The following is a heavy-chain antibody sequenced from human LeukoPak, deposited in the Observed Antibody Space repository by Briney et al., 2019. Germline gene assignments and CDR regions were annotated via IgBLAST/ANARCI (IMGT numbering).Heavy chain of an antibody. CDR2: ISAYNGNT. CDR1: GYTFTSYG. Sequence: ASVKVSCKASGYTFTSYGISWVRQAPGQGLEWMGWISAYNGNTNYAQKPQGRVTMTTDTSTSTAYMELRSLRSDDTAVYYCARGPAYYDFWSGLNWFDPWGQGTLVTVSS. D-gene: IGHD3-3*01. V-gene: IGHV1-18*01. CDR3: ARGPAYYDFWSGLNWFDP. J-gene: IGHJ5*02.